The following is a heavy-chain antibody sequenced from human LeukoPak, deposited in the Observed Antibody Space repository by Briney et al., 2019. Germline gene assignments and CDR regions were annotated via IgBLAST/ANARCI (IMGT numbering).Heavy chain of an antibody. D-gene: IGHD3-10*01. CDR3: ARDYNPYYYGSGSGRNWFDP. V-gene: IGHV4-59*01. J-gene: IGHJ5*02. Sequence: SETLSLTCTVSGGSLSNYYWSWIRQSPGKGLEWIGYICYSGITNYNPSLKSRVTISVDTSKNQFSLKLSSVTAADTAVYYCARDYNPYYYGSGSGRNWFDPWGQGTLVTVSS. CDR2: ICYSGIT. CDR1: GGSLSNYY.